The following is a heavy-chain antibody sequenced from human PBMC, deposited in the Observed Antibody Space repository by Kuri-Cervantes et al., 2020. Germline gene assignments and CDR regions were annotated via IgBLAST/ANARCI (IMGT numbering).Heavy chain of an antibody. Sequence: GESLKISCAASGFTFSSYAMSWVRQAPGKGLEWASAISGSGGSTYYADSVKGRFTISRDNSKNTLYLQMNSLRAEDTAVYYCARDPGYCSSTSCYEDYYYYMDVWGKGTTVTVSS. CDR1: GFTFSSYA. CDR3: ARDPGYCSSTSCYEDYYYYMDV. J-gene: IGHJ6*03. D-gene: IGHD2-2*03. V-gene: IGHV3-23*01. CDR2: ISGSGGST.